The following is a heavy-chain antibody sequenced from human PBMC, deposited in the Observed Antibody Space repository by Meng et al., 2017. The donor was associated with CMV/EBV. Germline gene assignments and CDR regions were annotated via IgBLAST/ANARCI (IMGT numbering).Heavy chain of an antibody. J-gene: IGHJ6*02. CDR2: IKQDGSEK. Sequence: GESLKISCAASGFTFSSYWMSWVRQAPGKGLEWVANIKQDGSEKYSVDSVKGRFTISRDNAKNSLYLQMNSLRAEDTAVYYCARDSGRGYCSGGSCYNPDWGQGTTVTVSS. CDR1: GFTFSSYW. D-gene: IGHD2-15*01. V-gene: IGHV3-7*01. CDR3: ARDSGRGYCSGGSCYNPD.